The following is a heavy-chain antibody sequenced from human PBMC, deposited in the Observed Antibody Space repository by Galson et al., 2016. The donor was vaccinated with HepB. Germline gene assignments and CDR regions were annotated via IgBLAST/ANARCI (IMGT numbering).Heavy chain of an antibody. D-gene: IGHD3-22*01. J-gene: IGHJ3*02. V-gene: IGHV3-9*01. CDR1: GFTLDHYA. Sequence: SLRLSCAASGFTLDHYAMHWVRQAPGKGLEWVSGVSWNRGSIGYADSVKGRFTISRDNAENSLYLQMNSLRAGDTALYYCAKDSGAYYYDSRGYRRNALDIWGQGTMVTVSS. CDR2: VSWNRGSI. CDR3: AKDSGAYYYDSRGYRRNALDI.